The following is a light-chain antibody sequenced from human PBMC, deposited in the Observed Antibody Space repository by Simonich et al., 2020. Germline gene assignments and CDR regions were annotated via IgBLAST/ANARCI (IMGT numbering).Light chain of an antibody. CDR1: SGINVGTYR. J-gene: IGLJ2*01. CDR3: MIWHSSAVV. CDR2: YKSDTDK. Sequence: QAVLTQPASLSASPGASASLTCPLRSGINVGTYRVYWYQQKPGSPPQYLLRYKSDTDKQQGSAVPSRFSGSKDASANAGILLSSGLQSEDEADYYCMIWHSSAVVFGGGTKLTVL. V-gene: IGLV5-45*01.